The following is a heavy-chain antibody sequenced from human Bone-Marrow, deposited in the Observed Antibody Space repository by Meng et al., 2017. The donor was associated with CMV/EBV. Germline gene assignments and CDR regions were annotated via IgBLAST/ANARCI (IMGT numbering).Heavy chain of an antibody. Sequence: SETLSLTCTVSGGSVSSGSYYWSWIRQPPGKGLEWIGYIYYSGSTNYNPSLKSRVTISVDTSKNQFSLKLSSVTAADTAVYYCARGYMAAAYGMDVWGQGTTVTVSS. D-gene: IGHD6-13*01. CDR1: GGSVSSGSYY. J-gene: IGHJ6*02. CDR2: IYYSGST. V-gene: IGHV4-61*01. CDR3: ARGYMAAAYGMDV.